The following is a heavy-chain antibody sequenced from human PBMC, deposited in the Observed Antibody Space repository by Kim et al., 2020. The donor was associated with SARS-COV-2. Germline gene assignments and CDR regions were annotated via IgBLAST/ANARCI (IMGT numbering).Heavy chain of an antibody. Sequence: SETLSLTCTVSGGSISSYYWSWIRQPPGKGLEWIGYIYYSGSTNYNPSLKSRVTISVDTSKNQFSLKLSSVTAADTAVYYCARYQGLLHWYFDLWGRGTLVTVSS. CDR1: GGSISSYY. V-gene: IGHV4-59*01. J-gene: IGHJ2*01. CDR2: IYYSGST. CDR3: ARYQGLLHWYFDL. D-gene: IGHD2-15*01.